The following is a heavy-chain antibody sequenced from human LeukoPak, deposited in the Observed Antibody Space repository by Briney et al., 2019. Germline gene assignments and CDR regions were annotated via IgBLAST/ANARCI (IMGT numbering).Heavy chain of an antibody. J-gene: IGHJ4*02. D-gene: IGHD1-1*01. CDR2: LRSNGDTA. V-gene: IGHV3-23*01. CDR3: ARGQELDGGVFDS. CDR1: GFTFSSFA. Sequence: GVSLRLSCAASGFTFSSFAMTWVRQAPGTGLEWVSTLRSNGDTAYNADSVKGRFTISRDNSKNTVYLQINILRVEDTAIYYCARGQELDGGVFDSWGQGTLVTVSA.